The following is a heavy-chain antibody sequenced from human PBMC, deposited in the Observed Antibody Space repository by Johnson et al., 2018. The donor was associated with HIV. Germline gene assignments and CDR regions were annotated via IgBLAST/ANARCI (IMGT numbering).Heavy chain of an antibody. J-gene: IGHJ3*02. CDR1: GFTFDDYA. CDR2: ISGSGGST. V-gene: IGHV3-23*04. D-gene: IGHD1-26*01. CDR3: ARDRAQAMWGLDAFDI. Sequence: VQLVESGGVVVQPGGSLRLSCAASGFTFDDYAMHWVRQAPGKGLEWVSAISGSGGSTYYADSVKGRFTISRDNSKNSLYLQMSSLRAEDTAVYYCARDRAQAMWGLDAFDIWGQGTMVTVSS.